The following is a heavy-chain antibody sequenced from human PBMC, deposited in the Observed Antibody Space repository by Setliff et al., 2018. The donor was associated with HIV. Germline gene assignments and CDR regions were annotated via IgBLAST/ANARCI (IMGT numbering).Heavy chain of an antibody. CDR1: GGSIRTGDYY. V-gene: IGHV4-61*09. CDR2: VYSSRNT. Sequence: PSETLSLTCTVSGGSIRTGDYYWTWIRQPAGKGLEWIGHVYSSRNTYYNPSLKSRVTISLDTSKSQFSLKLNSVTAADTAIYFCARRGVGATHRFFNYWGQGTLVTVSS. D-gene: IGHD1-26*01. CDR3: ARRGVGATHRFFNY. J-gene: IGHJ4*02.